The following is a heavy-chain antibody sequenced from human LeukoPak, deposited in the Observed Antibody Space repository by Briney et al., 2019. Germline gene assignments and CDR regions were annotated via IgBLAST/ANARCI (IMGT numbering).Heavy chain of an antibody. J-gene: IGHJ4*02. D-gene: IGHD3-22*01. CDR1: GFTFSNAW. V-gene: IGHV3-15*01. CDR2: IKSKTDGGTT. Sequence: KAGGSLRLSCAASGFTFSNAWMSWVRQAPGKGWEWVGRIKSKTDGGTTDYAAPVKGRFTIPRDDSKNTLYLQMNSLKTEDTAVYYCTTDRGYYDSSGYYRTFDYWGQGTLVTVSS. CDR3: TTDRGYYDSSGYYRTFDY.